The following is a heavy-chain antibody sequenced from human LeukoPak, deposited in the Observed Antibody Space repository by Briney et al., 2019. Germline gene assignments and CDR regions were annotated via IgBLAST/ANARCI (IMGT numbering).Heavy chain of an antibody. D-gene: IGHD3-22*01. CDR2: INPNSGGT. J-gene: IGHJ4*02. CDR3: ATYYYDSSGYYYPFVY. Sequence: ASVKVSCKASGYTFTGYYMHWVRQAPGQGLEWMGWINPNSGGTNYAQKFQGRVTMTRDTSISTAYMELSRLRSDDTAVYYCATYYYDSSGYYYPFVYWGQGTLVTVSS. V-gene: IGHV1-2*02. CDR1: GYTFTGYY.